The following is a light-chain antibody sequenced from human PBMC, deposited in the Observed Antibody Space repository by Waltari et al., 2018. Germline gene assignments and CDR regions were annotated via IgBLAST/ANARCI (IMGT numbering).Light chain of an antibody. V-gene: IGLV1-47*01. J-gene: IGLJ3*02. Sequence: QSVLTQPPSASGTPGQRVTMFCSGGSSNIGTNYAYWYKHLPGAAPKVLIFREDQRPSGVPDRFSGSKSGTSASLTISWLRSDDEADYYCAAWDDSLSSWLCGGGTKLTVL. CDR3: AAWDDSLSSWL. CDR2: RED. CDR1: SSNIGTNY.